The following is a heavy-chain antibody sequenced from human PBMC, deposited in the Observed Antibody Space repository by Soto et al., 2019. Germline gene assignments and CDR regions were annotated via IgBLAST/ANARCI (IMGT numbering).Heavy chain of an antibody. CDR2: TYYRSKWYQ. V-gene: IGHV6-1*01. J-gene: IGHJ6*02. D-gene: IGHD3-10*01. CDR3: TSRVYGSGSYGLDV. CDR1: GDSVSSNTAA. Sequence: SQTLSLTCAISGDSVSSNTAAWNWIRQSPSRGLEWLGRTYYRSKWYQEYAVSVKSRITISPDKSKNQFSLQLNSVTPEDTAVYFCTSRVYGSGSYGLDVWGQGTTVTVSS.